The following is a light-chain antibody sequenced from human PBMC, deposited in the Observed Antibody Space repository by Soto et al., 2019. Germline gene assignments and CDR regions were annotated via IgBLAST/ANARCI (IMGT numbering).Light chain of an antibody. Sequence: EIVLTQSPDTLSLSPGKRATLSCRASQSVSINFLAWYQQKPGQAPRLLVYDVSDRATGIPARFSGSGSGTDFTLTISSLETEDFAVYYCQQRSNWPPLSFGGGTKVDIK. CDR2: DVS. J-gene: IGKJ4*01. CDR1: QSVSINF. CDR3: QQRSNWPPLS. V-gene: IGKV3D-20*02.